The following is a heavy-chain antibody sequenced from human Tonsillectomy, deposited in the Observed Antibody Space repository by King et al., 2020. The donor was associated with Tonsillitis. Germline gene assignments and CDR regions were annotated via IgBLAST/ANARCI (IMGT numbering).Heavy chain of an antibody. CDR2: INYSGST. Sequence: VQLQESGPGLVKPSETLSLTCTVSGGSVSSGTYYWCWIRQPPGKGLEWIGDINYSGSTNYTPSLKSRVTILVDTSKNQFSLKLTSVTAADTAVFYCARARPAGYYYYYGMDVWGQGTTVTVSS. CDR3: ARARPAGYYYYYGMDV. V-gene: IGHV4-61*01. CDR1: GGSVSSGTYY. J-gene: IGHJ6*02. D-gene: IGHD1-14*01.